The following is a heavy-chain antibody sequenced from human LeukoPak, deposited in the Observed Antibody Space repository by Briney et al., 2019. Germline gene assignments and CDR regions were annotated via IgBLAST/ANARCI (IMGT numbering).Heavy chain of an antibody. Sequence: GASVKVSCKASGGTFSSYAISWVRQAPEQGLEWMGWINPKSDGTKYAQNFQGRVTMTWDTSISTAYMEVSRLTSDDTAMFYCARDPPGTTAFDLWGQGTMVTVSS. J-gene: IGHJ3*01. CDR1: GGTFSSYA. V-gene: IGHV1-2*02. CDR3: ARDPPGTTAFDL. CDR2: INPKSDGT. D-gene: IGHD1-1*01.